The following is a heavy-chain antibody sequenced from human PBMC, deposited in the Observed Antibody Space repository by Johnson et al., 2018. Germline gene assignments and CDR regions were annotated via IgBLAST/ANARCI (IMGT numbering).Heavy chain of an antibody. CDR1: GFTFSSYW. J-gene: IGHJ6*03. CDR2: IKQDGREK. Sequence: EVQLVESGGGLVQPGGSLRLSCAASGFTFSSYWMSWVRQAPGKGLEWVANIKQDGREKYYVDSVKGRFTISRDKAKNSLYLQMNSLRAEDTAVYYCASPVWVGENYYYMDVWGKGTTVTVSS. V-gene: IGHV3-7*01. D-gene: IGHD3-10*01. CDR3: ASPVWVGENYYYMDV.